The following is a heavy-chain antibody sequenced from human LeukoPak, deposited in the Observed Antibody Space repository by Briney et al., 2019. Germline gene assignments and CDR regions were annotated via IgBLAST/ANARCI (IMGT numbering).Heavy chain of an antibody. CDR2: INPGGGVT. CDR3: ARVLTDYMDV. J-gene: IGHJ6*03. Sequence: ASVKVSCKASGYSFTGYYLHWVRQAPGQGLEWMGWINPGGGVTKSAQKFQGRVTMTRDTSISTAYMELSRLRSDDTAVYYCARVLTDYMDVWGKGTTVTVSS. V-gene: IGHV1-2*02. CDR1: GYSFTGYY.